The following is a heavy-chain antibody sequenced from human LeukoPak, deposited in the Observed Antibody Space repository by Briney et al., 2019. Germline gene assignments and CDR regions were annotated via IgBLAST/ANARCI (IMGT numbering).Heavy chain of an antibody. Sequence: GGSLRLSCAASGFTFSSYAMSWVRQAPGKGLEWVSAISGSGGSTYYADSVKGRFTISRDNSKNTLYLQMNSLRAEDTAVYYCARHDTRGGAYDIWGQGTMVTVS. CDR3: ARHDTRGGAYDI. CDR1: GFTFSSYA. CDR2: ISGSGGST. J-gene: IGHJ3*02. V-gene: IGHV3-23*01. D-gene: IGHD3-10*01.